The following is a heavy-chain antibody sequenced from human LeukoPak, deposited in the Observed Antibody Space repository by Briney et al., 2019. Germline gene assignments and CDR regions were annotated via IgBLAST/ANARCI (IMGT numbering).Heavy chain of an antibody. CDR2: ISNNGGST. J-gene: IGHJ4*02. D-gene: IGHD6-19*01. Sequence: GGSLRLSCAASGFSFINYAMHWVRQAPGKGLEYVSAISNNGGSTYYANSVKGRFTISRDNSKNMVYLQMNSLRAEDTALYYCARIVGSSSGWYNFDYWGQGALVTVSS. V-gene: IGHV3-64*01. CDR3: ARIVGSSSGWYNFDY. CDR1: GFSFINYA.